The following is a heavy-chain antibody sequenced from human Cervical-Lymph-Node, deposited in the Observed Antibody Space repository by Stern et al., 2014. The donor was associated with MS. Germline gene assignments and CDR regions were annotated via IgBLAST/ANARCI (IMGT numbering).Heavy chain of an antibody. V-gene: IGHV3-7*01. CDR3: CAGPTY. CDR1: GFTFSTFW. Sequence: QLVQSGGGLVQPGGSLRLSCVASGFTFSTFWMSWVRQAPGKGLEWVANIKQDGSRKYYVDSVKGRFTVSRDNAQDSLYPQMNSLRAEDTAVYYCCAGPTYGGLGPLVTVSP. J-gene: IGHJ4*02. CDR2: IKQDGSRK. D-gene: IGHD2-8*02.